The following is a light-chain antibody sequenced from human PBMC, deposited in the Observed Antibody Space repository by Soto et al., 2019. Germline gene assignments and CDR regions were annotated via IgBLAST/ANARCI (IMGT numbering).Light chain of an antibody. V-gene: IGKV1-9*01. CDR2: GAS. Sequence: IQLTQSPSSLSASVGDRVTITCRASQGISSFLAWYQQKPGRAPKLLIYGASTLQSGVPSRFSGSGSGTDFTLTISSLQPEDFATYYCQRLNSFPIAFGPGTKVEIQ. CDR1: QGISSF. J-gene: IGKJ3*01. CDR3: QRLNSFPIA.